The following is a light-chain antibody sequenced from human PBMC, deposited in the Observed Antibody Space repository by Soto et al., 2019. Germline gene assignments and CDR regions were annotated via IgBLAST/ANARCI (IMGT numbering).Light chain of an antibody. CDR2: EVS. Sequence: QSVLTQPASVSGSPGQSITISCTGTSSDIGGYDYVSWYQQHPGKAPRVMIFEVSNRPSGVSHRFSGSKSGNTASLTISGLQAEDEADYYCASFSTSNPRVLFGGGTQLTVL. CDR1: SSDIGGYDY. V-gene: IGLV2-14*01. J-gene: IGLJ2*01. CDR3: ASFSTSNPRVL.